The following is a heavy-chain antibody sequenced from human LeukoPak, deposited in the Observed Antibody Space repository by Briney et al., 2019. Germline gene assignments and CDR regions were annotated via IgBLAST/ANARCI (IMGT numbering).Heavy chain of an antibody. CDR2: IIPIFGTA. V-gene: IGHV1-69*13. CDR3: ARDRYLSQRYFDY. D-gene: IGHD1-1*01. J-gene: IGHJ4*02. CDR1: GYTFTSYG. Sequence: GASVKVSCKAYGYTFTSYGISWVRQAPGQGLEWMGGIIPIFGTAKYAQNLQGRVTITADESTSIAYMELSSLRSEDTAVYYCARDRYLSQRYFDYWGQGTLVTVSS.